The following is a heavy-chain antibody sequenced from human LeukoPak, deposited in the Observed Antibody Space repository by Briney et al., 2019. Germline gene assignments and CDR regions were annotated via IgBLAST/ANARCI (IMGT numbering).Heavy chain of an antibody. CDR3: ARTDTAMGSFDY. CDR1: GGSISSYY. D-gene: IGHD5-18*01. J-gene: IGHJ4*02. CDR2: IYTSGST. Sequence: PSETLSLTCTVSGGSISSYYWSWIRQPAGKGLEWIGRIYTSGSTNYDPSLKSRVTMSVGTSKNQFSLKLSSVTAADTAVYYCARTDTAMGSFDYWGQGTLVTVSS. V-gene: IGHV4-4*07.